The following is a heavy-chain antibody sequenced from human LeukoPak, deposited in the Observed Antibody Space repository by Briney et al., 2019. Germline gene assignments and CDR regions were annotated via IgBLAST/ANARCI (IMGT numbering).Heavy chain of an antibody. J-gene: IGHJ4*02. CDR1: GGSISSSSYY. Sequence: SETLSLTCAVYGGSISSSSYYWGWIRQPPGKGLEWIGSIYYSGSTYYNPSLKSRVTISVDTSKNQFSLKLSSVTAADTAVYYCARAGIRRYRYSSSSSYFDYWGQGTLVTVSS. V-gene: IGHV4-39*07. CDR3: ARAGIRRYRYSSSSSYFDY. D-gene: IGHD6-6*01. CDR2: IYYSGST.